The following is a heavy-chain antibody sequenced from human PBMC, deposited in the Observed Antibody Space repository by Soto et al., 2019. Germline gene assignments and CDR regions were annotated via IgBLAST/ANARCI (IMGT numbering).Heavy chain of an antibody. V-gene: IGHV3-66*01. Sequence: GGSLRLSCAASGFTVSSNYMSWVRQAPGKGLEWVSVIYSGGSTYYADSVKGRFTISRDNSKNTLYLQMNSLRAEDTAVYYCAKGIAVARYYFDYWGQGTLVTVSS. CDR2: IYSGGST. CDR1: GFTVSSNY. CDR3: AKGIAVARYYFDY. D-gene: IGHD6-19*01. J-gene: IGHJ4*02.